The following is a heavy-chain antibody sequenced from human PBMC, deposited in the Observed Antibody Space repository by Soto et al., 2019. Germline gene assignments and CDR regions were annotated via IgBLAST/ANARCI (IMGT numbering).Heavy chain of an antibody. CDR3: ARLDIVATISLDP. CDR1: GGSFSGYY. V-gene: IGHV4-34*01. Sequence: SETLSLTCAVYGGSFSGYYWSWIRPPPGKGLEWIGEINHSGSTNYNPSLKSRVTISVDTSKNQFSLKLSSVTAADTAVYYCARLDIVATISLDPWGQGTLVTVSS. D-gene: IGHD5-12*01. J-gene: IGHJ5*02. CDR2: INHSGST.